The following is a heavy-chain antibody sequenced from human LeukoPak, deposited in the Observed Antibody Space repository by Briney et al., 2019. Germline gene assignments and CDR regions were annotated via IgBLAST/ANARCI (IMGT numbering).Heavy chain of an antibody. CDR3: ARDSLDPIPDYYDFWSGYYRDAFDI. Sequence: EASVKVSCKASGGTFSSYAISWVRQAPGQGLEWMGGIIPIFGTANYAQKFQGRVTITADESTSTAYMELSSLRSEDTAVYYCARDSLDPIPDYYDFWSGYYRDAFDIWGQGTMVTVSS. CDR2: IIPIFGTA. D-gene: IGHD3-3*01. J-gene: IGHJ3*02. CDR1: GGTFSSYA. V-gene: IGHV1-69*13.